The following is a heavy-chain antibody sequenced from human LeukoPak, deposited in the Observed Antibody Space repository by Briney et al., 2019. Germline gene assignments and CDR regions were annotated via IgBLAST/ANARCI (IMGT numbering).Heavy chain of an antibody. V-gene: IGHV1-18*01. D-gene: IGHD2-15*01. CDR3: ARTGAEYCSGGSCYYYYGMDV. CDR2: ISGYNGNT. CDR1: GYTFTSYG. J-gene: IGHJ6*02. Sequence: GASVKVSCKTSGYTFTSYGITWVRQARGQGLEWMGWISGYNGNTNSAQKVQGRVTMTTDTSTSTAYMELRSLRSDDTAVYYCARTGAEYCSGGSCYYYYGMDVWGQGTTVTVSS.